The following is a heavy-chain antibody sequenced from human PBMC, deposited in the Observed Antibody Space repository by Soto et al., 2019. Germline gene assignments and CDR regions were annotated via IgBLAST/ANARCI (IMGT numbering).Heavy chain of an antibody. J-gene: IGHJ4*02. CDR3: ARHTPAISISDH. CDR2: IYYSGST. D-gene: IGHD2-15*01. CDR1: GGSISSSSYY. V-gene: IGHV4-39*01. Sequence: QLQLQESGPGLVKPSETLSLTCTVSGGSISSSSYYWGWIRQPPGKGLGWIGSIYYSGSTYYNPSLKSRVTISVDTSKNQFSLKQSSVTAADAAVYYCARHTPAISISDHWGQGTLVTVSS.